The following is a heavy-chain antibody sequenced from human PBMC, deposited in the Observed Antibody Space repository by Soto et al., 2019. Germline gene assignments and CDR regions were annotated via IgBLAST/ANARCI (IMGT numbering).Heavy chain of an antibody. D-gene: IGHD7-27*01. J-gene: IGHJ6*03. CDR3: ANVGLGANANSADEDYCCYYHMDV. V-gene: IGHV3-23*01. CDR2: FSSSGSAT. CDR1: GFTFGSYA. Sequence: EVKLLESGGGLVPPGGSLRLSCAASGFTFGSYAMAWVRQAPAKGLEWVSTFSSSGSATYYADSVKGRFTISRDNSKNSLYLQMRRLRAEDTAIYDCANVGLGANANSADEDYCCYYHMDVWGKGTTVTVSS.